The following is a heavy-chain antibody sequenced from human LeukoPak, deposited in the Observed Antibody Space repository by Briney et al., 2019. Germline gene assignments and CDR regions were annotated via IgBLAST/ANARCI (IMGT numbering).Heavy chain of an antibody. D-gene: IGHD6-19*01. CDR3: ARGLIAVAFNFDY. CDR2: IKQDGSEK. V-gene: IGHV3-7*04. J-gene: IGHJ4*02. CDR1: GFTFSSYS. Sequence: PGGSLRLSCAASGFTFSSYSMNWVRQAPGKGLEWVASIKQDGSEKYNVDSVKGRFTISRDNAKNTLYLQMNSLRAEDTAVYYCARGLIAVAFNFDYWGQGALVTVSS.